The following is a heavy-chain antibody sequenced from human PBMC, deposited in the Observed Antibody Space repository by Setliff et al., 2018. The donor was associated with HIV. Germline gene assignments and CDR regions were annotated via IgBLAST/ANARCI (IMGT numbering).Heavy chain of an antibody. CDR3: AKGQGPVDY. Sequence: ASVKVSCKASGGTFSNYAISWVRQAPGQGLEWMGRISPNSGGTQYAQKFQGRVALTRDTSISAAYMELSGLRSDDTAVYYCAKGQGPVDYWGQGTLVTVSS. V-gene: IGHV1-2*06. J-gene: IGHJ4*02. CDR2: ISPNSGGT. CDR1: GGTFSNYA.